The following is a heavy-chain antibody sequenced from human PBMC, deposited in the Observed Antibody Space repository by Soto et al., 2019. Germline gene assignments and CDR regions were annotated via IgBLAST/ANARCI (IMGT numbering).Heavy chain of an antibody. D-gene: IGHD3-9*01. CDR1: GFSFSTYG. V-gene: IGHV3-30*18. CDR3: AKVKRIAPTGFYHDMDV. CDR2: ISSDGRNK. J-gene: IGHJ6*02. Sequence: GGSLRLSCAASGFSFSTYGMHWVRQAPGKGLEWVAVISSDGRNKFYADSVKGRFTVSRDNSKSTLLLQMDSLRAEDTAVYYCAKVKRIAPTGFYHDMDVWGQGTTVTVSS.